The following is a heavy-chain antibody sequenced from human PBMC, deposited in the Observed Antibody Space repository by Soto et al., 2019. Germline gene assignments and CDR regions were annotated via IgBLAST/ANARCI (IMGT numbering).Heavy chain of an antibody. CDR1: GYTFTSYG. Sequence: QVQLVQSGAEVKKPGASVKVSCKASGYTFTSYGISWVRQAPGQGLEWMGWISAYNGNTNYAQKLQGRVTMITDTSTSTAYMELRSLRSDDTAVYYSARDRWALRGSYYGMDVWCQGTTVTVSS. J-gene: IGHJ6*02. CDR3: ARDRWALRGSYYGMDV. CDR2: ISAYNGNT. V-gene: IGHV1-18*01. D-gene: IGHD1-26*01.